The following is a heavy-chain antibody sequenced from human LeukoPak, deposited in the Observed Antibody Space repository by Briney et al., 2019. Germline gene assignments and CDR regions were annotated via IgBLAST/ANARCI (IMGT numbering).Heavy chain of an antibody. V-gene: IGHV3-74*01. CDR2: INSDGSGT. CDR3: ARGRGNYYANWFDP. Sequence: QPGRSLRLSCAASGFSFSGYWMHWVRRAPGKGLVCVSRINSDGSGTKYADSVKGRFTISRDNAKSTLYLQMNSLRAEDTAVYYCARGRGNYYANWFDPWGQGTLVTVSS. J-gene: IGHJ5*02. CDR1: GFSFSGYW. D-gene: IGHD1-26*01.